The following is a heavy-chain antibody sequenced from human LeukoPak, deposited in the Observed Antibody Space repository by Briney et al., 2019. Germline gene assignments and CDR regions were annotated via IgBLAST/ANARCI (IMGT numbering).Heavy chain of an antibody. Sequence: GGSLRLSCAASGFTVSSNYMSWVRQAPGKGLEWVSVIYSGGSTYYADSVKGRFTISRDNSKNTLYLQMNSLRAEDTAVYYCARGHVVVVPAGRTYFDYWGQGTLVTVSS. CDR2: IYSGGST. V-gene: IGHV3-66*01. CDR1: GFTVSSNY. J-gene: IGHJ4*02. D-gene: IGHD2-2*01. CDR3: ARGHVVVVPAGRTYFDY.